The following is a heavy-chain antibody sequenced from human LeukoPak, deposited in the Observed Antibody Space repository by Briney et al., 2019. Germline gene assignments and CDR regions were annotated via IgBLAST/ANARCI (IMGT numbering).Heavy chain of an antibody. CDR3: AREGHINYYDSSGIFDY. CDR1: GGTFSSYA. J-gene: IGHJ4*02. D-gene: IGHD3-22*01. Sequence: ASVKVSCKASGGTFSSYAISWVRQAPGQGLEWMGRIIPIFGTANYAQKFQGRVTITTDESTSTAYMELSSLRSEDTAVYYCAREGHINYYDSSGIFDYWGQGTQVTVSS. V-gene: IGHV1-69*05. CDR2: IIPIFGTA.